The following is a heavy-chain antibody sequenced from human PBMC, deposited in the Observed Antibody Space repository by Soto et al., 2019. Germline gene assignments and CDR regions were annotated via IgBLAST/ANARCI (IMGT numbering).Heavy chain of an antibody. V-gene: IGHV4-61*01. CDR3: ARTYCTTTSCQAHGMDV. Sequence: QVQLQESGPGLVKPSETLSLTCTVSGGSVNSGSYYWTWIRQPPGKGLEWIGYLYYNTNTNYNPYLKSRVTISVDTSKNQFSLKLSSVTAADTAVYYCARTYCTTTSCQAHGMDVWGQGTTVTVSS. J-gene: IGHJ6*02. CDR2: LYYNTNT. CDR1: GGSVNSGSYY. D-gene: IGHD2-2*01.